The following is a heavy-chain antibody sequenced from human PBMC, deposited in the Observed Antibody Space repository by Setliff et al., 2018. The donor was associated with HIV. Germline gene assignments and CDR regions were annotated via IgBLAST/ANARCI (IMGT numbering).Heavy chain of an antibody. CDR2: IRGSGSST. CDR3: AKPIVVDGDYFDY. Sequence: GGSLRLSCAASGFTFNTYAMNWVRQAPGKGLEWVSGIRGSGSSTYYADSVTGRFTISRDDSKNTLYLQMNSLRAEDTAVYYCAKPIVVDGDYFDYWGQGTLVTVSS. J-gene: IGHJ4*02. CDR1: GFTFNTYA. D-gene: IGHD3-22*01. V-gene: IGHV3-23*01.